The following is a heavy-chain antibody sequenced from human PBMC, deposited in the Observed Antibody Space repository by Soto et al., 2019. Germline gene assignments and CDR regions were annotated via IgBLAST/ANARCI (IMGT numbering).Heavy chain of an antibody. CDR3: ARDVRRVGVTTNYYYGMDV. CDR1: GDSVSSNSAA. D-gene: IGHD1-26*01. CDR2: TYYRSKWYN. Sequence: PSQTISLTCDISGDSVSSNSAAWNWTRQSPSRGLEWLGRTYYRSKWYNDYAVSVKSRITINPDTSKNQFSLQLNSVTPEDTAVYYCARDVRRVGVTTNYYYGMDVWGQGTTVTVSS. J-gene: IGHJ6*02. V-gene: IGHV6-1*01.